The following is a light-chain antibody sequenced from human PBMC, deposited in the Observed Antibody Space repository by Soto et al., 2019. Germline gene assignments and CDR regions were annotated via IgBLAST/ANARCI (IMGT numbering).Light chain of an antibody. CDR1: SSDVGYYNY. CDR3: TSRSSSGAPWV. Sequence: QSALTQPASVSGSPGQSITISCTGTSSDVGYYNYVSWYQHHPGKAPKLIIYEVSNRPSGVSNRLSGSKSANTASLTISGLQPEDEADYYCTSRSSSGAPWVFGGGTKVTVL. V-gene: IGLV2-14*01. CDR2: EVS. J-gene: IGLJ3*02.